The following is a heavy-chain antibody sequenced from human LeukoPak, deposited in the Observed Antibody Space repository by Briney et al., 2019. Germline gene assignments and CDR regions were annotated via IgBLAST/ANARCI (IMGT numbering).Heavy chain of an antibody. CDR2: IYHSGSA. D-gene: IGHD6-19*01. CDR3: VVKTTPVAGTRGGFRLDPLSSWFDP. CDR1: GGSISSGGYY. V-gene: IGHV4-30-2*01. Sequence: PSQTLSLTCTVSGGSISSGGYYWSWIRQPPGKGLEWIGYIYHSGSAYYNPSLKSRVTISVDRSKNQFSLKLSSVTAADTAVYYCVVKTTPVAGTRGGFRLDPLSSWFDPWGQGTLVTVSS. J-gene: IGHJ5*02.